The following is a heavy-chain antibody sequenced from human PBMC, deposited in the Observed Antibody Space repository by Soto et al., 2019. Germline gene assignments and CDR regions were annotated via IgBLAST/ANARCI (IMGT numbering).Heavy chain of an antibody. Sequence: SLRLSCAASGFTFSSYGMHWVRQAPGKGLEWVTVISYDGSNKFYADSVKGRFTISRDNSKNTLYLQMNSLRPEDTAVYYCAKDGGYMVRGDYYYYMEVWGKGTTVTVSS. CDR2: ISYDGSNK. J-gene: IGHJ6*03. D-gene: IGHD3-10*01. CDR3: AKDGGYMVRGDYYYYMEV. CDR1: GFTFSSYG. V-gene: IGHV3-30*18.